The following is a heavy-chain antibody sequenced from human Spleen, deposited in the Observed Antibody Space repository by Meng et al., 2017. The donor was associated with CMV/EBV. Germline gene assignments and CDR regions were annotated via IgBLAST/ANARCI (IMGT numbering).Heavy chain of an antibody. CDR3: ARELYYYDSSGVDY. Sequence: HVQMVQSVAMVKKPGASGKVSCKASGYTFTSYGISWVRQAPGQGLEWMGWISAYNGNTNYAQKLQGRVTMTTDTSTSTAYMELRSLRSDDTAVYYCARELYYYDSSGVDYWGQGTLVTVSS. CDR1: GYTFTSYG. D-gene: IGHD3-22*01. J-gene: IGHJ4*02. CDR2: ISAYNGNT. V-gene: IGHV1-18*01.